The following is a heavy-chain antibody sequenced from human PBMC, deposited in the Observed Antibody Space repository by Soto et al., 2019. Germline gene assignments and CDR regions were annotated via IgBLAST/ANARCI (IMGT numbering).Heavy chain of an antibody. J-gene: IGHJ3*02. D-gene: IGHD3-3*02. CDR1: GYTFTSYD. Sequence: GASVQVSCKASGYTFTSYDINWVRQATGQGLEWMGWMNPNSGNTGYAQKFQGRVTMTRNTSISTAYMELSSLRSEDTAVYYCARTVASPADAFDIWGQGTMVTVSS. CDR3: ARTVASPADAFDI. V-gene: IGHV1-8*01. CDR2: MNPNSGNT.